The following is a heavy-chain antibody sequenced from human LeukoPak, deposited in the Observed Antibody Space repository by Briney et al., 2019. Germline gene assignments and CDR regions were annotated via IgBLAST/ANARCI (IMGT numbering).Heavy chain of an antibody. Sequence: ASVKVSCKASGYTFTSCGISWVRQAPGQGLEWMGWISAYNGNTNYAQKLQGRVTMTTDTSTSAAYMELRSLRSDDTAVYYCARLGGYYGSGRYPDYWGQGTLVTVSS. V-gene: IGHV1-18*01. D-gene: IGHD3-10*01. CDR3: ARLGGYYGSGRYPDY. J-gene: IGHJ4*02. CDR1: GYTFTSCG. CDR2: ISAYNGNT.